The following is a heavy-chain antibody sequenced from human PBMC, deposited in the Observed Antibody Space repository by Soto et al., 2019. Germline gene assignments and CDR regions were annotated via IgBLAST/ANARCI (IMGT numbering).Heavy chain of an antibody. Sequence: QVQLQQWGAGLLKPSETLSLTCAVYGVSFSGYYWSWIRQPPGKGQEWIGEINHSGSTNYNPSLKSRVTRSVDTSKNQFSLKLSSVTAADTAVYYCARGSRYYGGDYWVQGTMVTVSS. J-gene: IGHJ4*02. D-gene: IGHD4-17*01. CDR1: GVSFSGYY. CDR3: ARGSRYYGGDY. V-gene: IGHV4-34*01. CDR2: INHSGST.